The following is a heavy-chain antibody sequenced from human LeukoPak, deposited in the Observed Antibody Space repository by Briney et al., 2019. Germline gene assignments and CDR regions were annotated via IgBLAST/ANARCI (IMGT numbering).Heavy chain of an antibody. D-gene: IGHD3-22*01. CDR2: ISGSGGST. CDR1: GFTFSSYG. Sequence: GGSLRLSCAASGFTFSSYGMSWVRQAPGKGLKWVSAISGSGGSTNYADSVKGRFTISRDNSKNTLYLQMNSLRAEDTAVYYCAKHSTGSSGYYYFDYWGQGTLVTVSS. J-gene: IGHJ4*02. CDR3: AKHSTGSSGYYYFDY. V-gene: IGHV3-23*01.